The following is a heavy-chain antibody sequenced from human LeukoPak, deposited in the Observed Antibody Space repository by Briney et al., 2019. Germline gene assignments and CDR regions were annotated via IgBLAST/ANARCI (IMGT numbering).Heavy chain of an antibody. Sequence: SETLSLTCTVSGGSISSYYWSWIRQPPGKGLEWIGYIYYSGSTNYNPSLKSRVTISVDTSKNQFSLKLSSVTAADTAVYYCARDRSVVVPAANYGMDVWGKGTTVTVSS. V-gene: IGHV4-59*01. D-gene: IGHD2-2*01. CDR1: GGSISSYY. J-gene: IGHJ6*04. CDR3: ARDRSVVVPAANYGMDV. CDR2: IYYSGST.